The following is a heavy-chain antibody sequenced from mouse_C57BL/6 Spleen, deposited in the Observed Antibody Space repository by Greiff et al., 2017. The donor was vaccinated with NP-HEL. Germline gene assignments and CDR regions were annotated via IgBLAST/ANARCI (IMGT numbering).Heavy chain of an antibody. CDR1: GFNIKDDY. CDR2: IDPENGDT. J-gene: IGHJ3*01. CDR3: TTGGWSLFAY. V-gene: IGHV14-4*01. D-gene: IGHD2-3*01. Sequence: EVQLQQSGAELVRPGASVKLSCTASGFNIKDDYMHWVKQRPEQGLEWIGWIDPENGDTEYASKFQGKATITADTSSNTAYLQLSSLTSEDTAVYYCTTGGWSLFAYWGQGTLVTVSA.